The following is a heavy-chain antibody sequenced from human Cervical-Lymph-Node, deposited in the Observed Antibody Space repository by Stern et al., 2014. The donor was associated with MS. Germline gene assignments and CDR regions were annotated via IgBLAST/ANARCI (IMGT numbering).Heavy chain of an antibody. J-gene: IGHJ4*02. V-gene: IGHV3-7*01. Sequence: EVQLVESGENLVQPGGSLRLSCAASGFSFSIYWMSWVRQAQGQGLEWVANIKEDGSEKHYVDSVKGRFTISRDNAKKSLYLQMNSLRAEDTAMYYCARGMPFDFWGQGTLVTVSS. D-gene: IGHD2-2*01. CDR1: GFSFSIYW. CDR2: IKEDGSEK. CDR3: ARGMPFDF.